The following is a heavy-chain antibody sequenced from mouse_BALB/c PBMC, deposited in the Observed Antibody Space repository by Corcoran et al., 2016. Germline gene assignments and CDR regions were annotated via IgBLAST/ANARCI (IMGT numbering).Heavy chain of an antibody. CDR1: GFNIKGPF. CDR3: AIWVWYFDV. J-gene: IGHJ1*01. D-gene: IGHD1-1*02. Sequence: EVQLQQSRSELVKTGHSVKLCCTASGFNIKGPFMHWLMQRPEQCLEWIGRIDPANGDTKYDPKFQGKATITAYTSSNAAYLQLSSRTSDDTAVYYWAIWVWYFDVWGAGTTVTVSS. V-gene: IGHV14-3*02. CDR2: IDPANGDT.